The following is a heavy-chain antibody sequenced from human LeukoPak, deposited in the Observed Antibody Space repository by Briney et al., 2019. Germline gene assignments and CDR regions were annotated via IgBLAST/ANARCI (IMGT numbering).Heavy chain of an antibody. D-gene: IGHD2-15*01. CDR1: GFTFDDYA. CDR3: AKDTRSRYCSGGSCPPSYNYYGMDV. CDR2: ISWNSGSI. Sequence: GGSLRLSCAASGFTFDDYAMHWVRQAPGKGLEWVSGISWNSGSIGYADSVKGRFTISRDNAKNSLYLQMNSLRAEDTALYYCAKDTRSRYCSGGSCPPSYNYYGMDVWGQGTTVTVSS. J-gene: IGHJ6*02. V-gene: IGHV3-9*01.